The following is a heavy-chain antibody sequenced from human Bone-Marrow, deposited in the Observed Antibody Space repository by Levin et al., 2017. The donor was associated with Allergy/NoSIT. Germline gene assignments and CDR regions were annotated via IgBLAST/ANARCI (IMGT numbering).Heavy chain of an antibody. Sequence: QTGGSLRLSCAASGFTFSSYWMHWGRQAPGKGLVWVSRINSDGSSTSYADSVKGRFTISRDNAKNTLYLQMNSLRAEDTAVYYCARDDSSSGYHWGHAFDSWGQGTMVTVSS. CDR3: ARDDSSSGYHWGHAFDS. CDR1: GFTFSSYW. J-gene: IGHJ3*02. CDR2: INSDGSST. D-gene: IGHD3-22*01. V-gene: IGHV3-74*01.